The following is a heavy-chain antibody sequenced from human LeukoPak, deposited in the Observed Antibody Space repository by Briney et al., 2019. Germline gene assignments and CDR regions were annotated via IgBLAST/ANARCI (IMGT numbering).Heavy chain of an antibody. Sequence: ASVKVSCKASGYSFTNYAMNWVRQAPGQGLEFMGWIHPSTGHPSYAQGFSGRFVSSLDTSVTTTYLQISDLKADDTAVYFCARALDSLGGLSLPDYWGQGTLVTVSS. V-gene: IGHV7-4-1*02. J-gene: IGHJ4*02. CDR1: GYSFTNYA. D-gene: IGHD3-16*02. CDR2: IHPSTGHP. CDR3: ARALDSLGGLSLPDY.